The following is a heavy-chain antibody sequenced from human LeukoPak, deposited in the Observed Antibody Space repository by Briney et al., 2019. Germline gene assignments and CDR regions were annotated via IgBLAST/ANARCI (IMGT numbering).Heavy chain of an antibody. CDR3: ARVKEWELNGLYFDY. CDR1: GGSISSGSYY. Sequence: PSETLSLTCTVSGGSISSGSYYWSWIRQPAGRGLEWIGRIYTSGSTNYNPSLKSRVTISVDTSKNQFSLKLSSVTAADTAVYYCARVKEWELNGLYFDYWGQGTLVTVSS. V-gene: IGHV4-61*02. CDR2: IYTSGST. J-gene: IGHJ4*02. D-gene: IGHD1-26*01.